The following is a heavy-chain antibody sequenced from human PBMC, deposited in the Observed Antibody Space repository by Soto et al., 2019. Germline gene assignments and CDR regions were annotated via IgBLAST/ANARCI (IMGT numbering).Heavy chain of an antibody. V-gene: IGHV3-48*02. Sequence: EVQLVESGGGLVQPGVSLRLSCAASGFAFINYGMNWVRQAPGKGLEWVSYISGSTTTIHYADSVKGRFTISRDNAKNSLYLQMNSLRDEDTAVYYCARGGENLDNWFDPWGQGTLVTVSA. D-gene: IGHD1-7*01. J-gene: IGHJ5*02. CDR1: GFAFINYG. CDR3: ARGGENLDNWFDP. CDR2: ISGSTTTI.